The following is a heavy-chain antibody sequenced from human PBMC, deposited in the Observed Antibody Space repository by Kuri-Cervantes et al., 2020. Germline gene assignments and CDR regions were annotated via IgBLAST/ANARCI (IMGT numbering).Heavy chain of an antibody. V-gene: IGHV3-13*01. J-gene: IGHJ3*02. CDR2: IGTAGDT. CDR1: GFTFSSYD. D-gene: IGHD6-13*01. CDR3: AKSNSWYAFDI. Sequence: GESLKISCAASGFTFSSYDMHWVRQATGKGLEWVSAIGTAGDTYYPGSVKGRFTISRENAKNSLYLQMNSLRAGDTAVYYCAKSNSWYAFDIWGQGTMVTVSS.